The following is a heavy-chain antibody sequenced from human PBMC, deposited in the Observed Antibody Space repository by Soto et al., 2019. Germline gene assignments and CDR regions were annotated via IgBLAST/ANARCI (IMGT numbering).Heavy chain of an antibody. CDR3: ARDLRIFGVVKSLDV. V-gene: IGHV1-69*08. J-gene: IGHJ6*02. CDR2: IIPILGIA. D-gene: IGHD3-3*01. Sequence: QVQLVQSGAEVKKPGSSVKVSCKASGGTFSSYTISWVRQAPGQGLEWMGRIIPILGIANYAQKFQGRVTMXXDXSXXTAYMELRSLRSDDTAVYYCARDLRIFGVVKSLDVWGQGTTVTVSS. CDR1: GGTFSSYT.